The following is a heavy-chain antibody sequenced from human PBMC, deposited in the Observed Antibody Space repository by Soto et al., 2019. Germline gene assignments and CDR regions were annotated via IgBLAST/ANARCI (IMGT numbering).Heavy chain of an antibody. CDR2: ISGSGGDT. J-gene: IGHJ4*02. V-gene: IGHV3-23*01. CDR1: GFSFSTYS. Sequence: PGGSLRLSCAASGFSFSTYSMGWVRQPPGKGLEWVSGISGSGGDTYYGDSVKGRFTISRDNAKKSLYLQMNNLREEDTAFYYCVKSFGPGCYSSFDYFGQGTLVTVSS. D-gene: IGHD2-15*01. CDR3: VKSFGPGCYSSFDY.